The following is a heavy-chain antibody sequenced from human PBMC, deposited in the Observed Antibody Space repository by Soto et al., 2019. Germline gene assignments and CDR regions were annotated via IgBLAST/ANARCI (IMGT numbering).Heavy chain of an antibody. J-gene: IGHJ6*02. CDR1: GISISSSY. CDR3: ARASDLLHAYFGMDV. D-gene: IGHD3-3*01. CDR2: IYSGTNT. V-gene: IGHV3-53*01. Sequence: GGSLRLSCAASGISISSSYMSWVRQAPGKGLEWVSLIYSGTNTYYEASVKGRFTISRDNSKNTLYLQMSRLRAEDTAVYYCARASDLLHAYFGMDVWGQGTTVTVSS.